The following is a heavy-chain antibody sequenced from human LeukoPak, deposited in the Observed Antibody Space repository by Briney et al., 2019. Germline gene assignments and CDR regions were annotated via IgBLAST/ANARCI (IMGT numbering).Heavy chain of an antibody. V-gene: IGHV3-30*18. CDR1: GFTFSSYG. D-gene: IGHD1-26*01. Sequence: GGSVRLSCAASGFTFSSYGIHWVRQAPGKGLEWVAVISYDGSNKYYADSVKGRFTISRDNSKNTLYLQMNSLRAEDTAVYYCAKDSGKDGIVGATSYCFDYWGQGTLVTVSS. J-gene: IGHJ4*02. CDR2: ISYDGSNK. CDR3: AKDSGKDGIVGATSYCFDY.